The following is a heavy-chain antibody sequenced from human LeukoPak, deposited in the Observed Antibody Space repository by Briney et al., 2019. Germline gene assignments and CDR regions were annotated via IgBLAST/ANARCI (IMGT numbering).Heavy chain of an antibody. CDR2: ISYDGSNK. CDR1: GFTFSSYG. D-gene: IGHD5-18*01. Sequence: GGSLRLSCAASGFTFSSYGMHWVRQAPGKGLEWVAVISYDGSNKYYADSVKGRFTISRDNSKNTLYLQMNSLRAEDTAVYYCAKDREKWLQRYFDYWGQGTLVTVSS. J-gene: IGHJ4*02. V-gene: IGHV3-30*18. CDR3: AKDREKWLQRYFDY.